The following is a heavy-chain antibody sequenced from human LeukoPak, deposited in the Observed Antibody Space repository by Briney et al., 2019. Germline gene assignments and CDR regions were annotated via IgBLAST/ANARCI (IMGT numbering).Heavy chain of an antibody. Sequence: SQTLSLTCTVSGGSISSGDYYWSWIRQPPGKGLGWIGYIYYSGSTYYNPSLKSRVTISVDTSKNQFSLKLSSVTAADTAVYYCASSTVPAAIPYFDYWGQGTLVTVSS. J-gene: IGHJ4*02. CDR2: IYYSGST. CDR1: GGSISSGDYY. D-gene: IGHD2-2*02. CDR3: ASSTVPAAIPYFDY. V-gene: IGHV4-30-4*08.